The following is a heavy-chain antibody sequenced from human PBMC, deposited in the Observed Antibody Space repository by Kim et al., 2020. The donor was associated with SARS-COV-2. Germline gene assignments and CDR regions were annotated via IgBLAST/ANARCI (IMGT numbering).Heavy chain of an antibody. J-gene: IGHJ3*02. CDR2: ISWNSGSI. V-gene: IGHV3-9*01. CDR3: AKGLWFGEFLCAFDI. Sequence: GGSLRLSCAASGFTFDDYAMHWVRQAPGKGLEWVSGISWNSGSIGYADSVKGRFTISRDNAKNSLYLQMNSLRAEDTALYYCAKGLWFGEFLCAFDIWGQGTMVTVSS. CDR1: GFTFDDYA. D-gene: IGHD3-10*01.